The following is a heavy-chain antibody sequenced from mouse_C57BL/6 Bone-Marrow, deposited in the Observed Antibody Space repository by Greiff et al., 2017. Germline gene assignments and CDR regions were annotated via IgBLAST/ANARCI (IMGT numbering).Heavy chain of an antibody. CDR3: ARRSGNYYGSSYDAMDY. Sequence: VQLQQPGAELVKPGASVKLSCKASGYTFTSYWMHWVKQRPGQGLEWIGMIHPNSGSTNYNEKFKSKATLTVDKSSSTAYMQLSSLTSEDSAVYYCARRSGNYYGSSYDAMDYWGQGTSVTVSS. V-gene: IGHV1-64*01. CDR1: GYTFTSYW. D-gene: IGHD1-1*01. CDR2: IHPNSGST. J-gene: IGHJ4*01.